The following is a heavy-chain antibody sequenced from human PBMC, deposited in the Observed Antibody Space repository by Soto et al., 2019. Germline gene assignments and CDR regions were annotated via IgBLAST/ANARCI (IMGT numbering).Heavy chain of an antibody. Sequence: GASVKVSCKASGGTFSSYTISWVRQAPGQGLEWMGRIIPILGIANYAQKYKGRDTITADKSTSTANMKMSSQKTENTAEYYCARGRIGMAGTENDYWGQGTLVTVSS. V-gene: IGHV1-69*02. CDR2: IIPILGIA. CDR3: ARGRIGMAGTENDY. D-gene: IGHD6-19*01. CDR1: GGTFSSYT. J-gene: IGHJ4*02.